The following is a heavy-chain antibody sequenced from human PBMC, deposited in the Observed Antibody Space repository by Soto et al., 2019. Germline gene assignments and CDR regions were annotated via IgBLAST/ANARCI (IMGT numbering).Heavy chain of an antibody. J-gene: IGHJ4*02. CDR3: ATRSHLDN. CDR2: IYSGGST. Sequence: EVQLVESGGGLVQPGGSLRLSCAATGFTVSNNYMSWVRQAPGKGLEWVSVIYSGGSTYYADSVKGRFTISRDNSKNTLYLQMSSLRAEDSAVYYSATRSHLDNWGQGILVTVSS. V-gene: IGHV3-66*01. CDR1: GFTVSNNY.